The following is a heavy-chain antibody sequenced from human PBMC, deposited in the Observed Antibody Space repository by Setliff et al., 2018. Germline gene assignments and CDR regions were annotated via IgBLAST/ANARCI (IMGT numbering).Heavy chain of an antibody. D-gene: IGHD3-16*01. CDR2: VSPIDDGKP. J-gene: IGHJ4*02. V-gene: IGHV1-8*01. Sequence: GASVKVSCKASGYSFTSYDINWVRLAAGQGLEWMGWVSPIDDGKPGYAQKFQGRFTISRDDSISTVHLQMNSLKTEDTAVYYCTTSVWGIFGAVPRYWGQGTLVTVSS. CDR3: TTSVWGIFGAVPRY. CDR1: GYSFTSYD.